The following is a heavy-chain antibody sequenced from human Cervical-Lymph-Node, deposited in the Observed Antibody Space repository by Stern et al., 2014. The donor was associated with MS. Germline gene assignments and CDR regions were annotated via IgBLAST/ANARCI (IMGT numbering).Heavy chain of an antibody. CDR1: GYTFTNNG. D-gene: IGHD1-1*01. V-gene: IGHV1-18*01. CDR3: ARGDDKTSYDY. J-gene: IGHJ4*02. CDR2: VSNYNGNT. Sequence: VQLVQSGAEVKKPGASVKVSCKASGYTFTNNGINWVRLAPGQGHEWMGWVSNYNGNTKYAQKLRGRVTMTTDTSTSTAYMELRSLRSDDTAVYYCARGDDKTSYDYWGQGTLVTVSS.